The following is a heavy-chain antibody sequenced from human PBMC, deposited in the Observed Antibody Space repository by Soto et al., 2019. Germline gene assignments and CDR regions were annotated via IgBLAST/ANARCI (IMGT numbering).Heavy chain of an antibody. CDR2: MNPNSGNT. Sequence: QVQLVQSGAGVKKPGASVKVACKAYGYTFISYDINWVRQASGQGLEWMGWMNPNSGNTGYAQKFQGRVTMTRNTSISTAYMELSSLRSEDTAVYYCAREITTRGMDVWGQGTTVTVSS. V-gene: IGHV1-8*01. CDR3: AREITTRGMDV. J-gene: IGHJ6*02. D-gene: IGHD1-1*01. CDR1: GYTFISYD.